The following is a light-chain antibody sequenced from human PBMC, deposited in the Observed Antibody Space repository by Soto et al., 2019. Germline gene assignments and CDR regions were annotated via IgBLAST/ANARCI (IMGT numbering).Light chain of an antibody. J-gene: IGLJ1*01. CDR3: SSYTTSNTRQTV. CDR2: DVS. CDR1: SSDVGGYNY. Sequence: QSALTQPASVSGSPGQSITISCTGTSSDVGGYNYVSWYQHHPGKAPKLIIYDVSNRPSGVSIRFSGSKSDNTASLTISGLQPEDEADYHCSSYTTSNTRQTVFGTGTKVNVL. V-gene: IGLV2-14*03.